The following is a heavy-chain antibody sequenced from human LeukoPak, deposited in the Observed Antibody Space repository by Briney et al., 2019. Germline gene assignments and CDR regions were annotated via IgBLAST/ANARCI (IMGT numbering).Heavy chain of an antibody. V-gene: IGHV1-18*01. CDR2: ISAYNGNT. D-gene: IGHD3-9*01. CDR1: GYTFTSYG. Sequence: ASVKVSCKASGYTFTSYGISWARQAPGQGLEWMGWISAYNGNTNYAQKHQGRVTMTTDTSTSTAYMELRSLRSDDTAVYYCAREFRVRYFDWLTDYWGQGTLVTVSS. J-gene: IGHJ4*02. CDR3: AREFRVRYFDWLTDY.